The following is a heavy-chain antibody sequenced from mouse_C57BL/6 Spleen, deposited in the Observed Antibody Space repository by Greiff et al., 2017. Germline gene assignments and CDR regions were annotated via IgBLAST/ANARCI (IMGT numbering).Heavy chain of an antibody. Sequence: QVQLQQPGAELVMPGASVKLSCKASGYTFTRYWMHWVKQRPGQGLEWIGEIDPSDSYTNYNQQFKGKSTLTVDKSSSTAYMQLSSLSSEDSAVYCCARSGYGSGYDALDYWGQGASVTVSS. J-gene: IGHJ4*01. V-gene: IGHV1-69*01. CDR1: GYTFTRYW. CDR2: IDPSDSYT. D-gene: IGHD1-1*01. CDR3: ARSGYGSGYDALDY.